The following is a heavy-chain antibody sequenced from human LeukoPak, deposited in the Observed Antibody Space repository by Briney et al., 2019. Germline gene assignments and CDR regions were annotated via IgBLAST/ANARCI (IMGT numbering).Heavy chain of an antibody. V-gene: IGHV4-59*01. Sequence: SETLSLTCAVYGGSFSGYYWSWIRQPPGKGLEWIGYIYYSGSTNYNPSLKSRVTISVDTSKNQFSLKLSSVTAADTAVYYCARGIRRGYSGYGYDYWGQGTLVTVSS. J-gene: IGHJ4*02. CDR3: ARGIRRGYSGYGYDY. D-gene: IGHD5-12*01. CDR2: IYYSGST. CDR1: GGSFSGYY.